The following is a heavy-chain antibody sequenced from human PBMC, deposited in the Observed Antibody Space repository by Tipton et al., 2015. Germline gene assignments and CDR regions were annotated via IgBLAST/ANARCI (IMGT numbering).Heavy chain of an antibody. D-gene: IGHD4-17*01. Sequence: TLSLTCAVSGNSINSGYYWGWIRQPPGKGLEWIGSIYHSGNTHYNPSLKSRVIISVDTSKNQFSLTVTSVTAADTAVYYCARSRYTVTPDSWGQGTLVTVSS. V-gene: IGHV4-38-2*01. CDR3: ARSRYTVTPDS. J-gene: IGHJ4*02. CDR1: GNSINSGYY. CDR2: IYHSGNT.